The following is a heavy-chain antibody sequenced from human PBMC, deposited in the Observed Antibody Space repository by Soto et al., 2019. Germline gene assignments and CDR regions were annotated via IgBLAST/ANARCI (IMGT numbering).Heavy chain of an antibody. CDR2: IYYSGST. J-gene: IGHJ5*02. D-gene: IGHD6-19*01. CDR3: AREYRDCIAVAGTGQFAP. CDR1: GGSISSFY. Sequence: PSETLSLTCTVSGGSISSFYWSWIRQPPGKGLEWIGYIYYSGSTNYNPSLKSRVTISVDTSKNQFSLKLSSVTAADTAVYYCAREYRDCIAVAGTGQFAPCGQGTLVTVSP. V-gene: IGHV4-59*01.